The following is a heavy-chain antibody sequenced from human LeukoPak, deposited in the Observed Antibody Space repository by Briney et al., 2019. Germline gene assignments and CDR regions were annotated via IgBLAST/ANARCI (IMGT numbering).Heavy chain of an antibody. Sequence: PGGSLRLSCAASGFTFISYAMSWVRQAPEKGLEWVSAISASGDSTFYADSVKGRFTISRDNAKKTLYLQMNSLRAEDTAVYFCAREDYNDSGWYFDLWGRGTLVTVSS. CDR1: GFTFISYA. CDR2: ISASGDST. D-gene: IGHD4-17*01. CDR3: AREDYNDSGWYFDL. V-gene: IGHV3-23*01. J-gene: IGHJ2*01.